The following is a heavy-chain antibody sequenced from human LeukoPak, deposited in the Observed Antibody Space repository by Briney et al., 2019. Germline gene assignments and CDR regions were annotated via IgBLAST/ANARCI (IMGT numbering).Heavy chain of an antibody. CDR2: IRYDGSNK. CDR3: AKDSRYDFWSGYLDY. Sequence: PGGSLRLSCAASGFTFSSYGMHWVRQAPGKGLEWVAFIRYDGSNKYYADSVKGRFTISRDNSKNTLYLQMNSLRAEDTAVYYCAKDSRYDFWSGYLDYWGQGTLVTVSS. J-gene: IGHJ4*02. CDR1: GFTFSSYG. V-gene: IGHV3-30*02. D-gene: IGHD3-3*01.